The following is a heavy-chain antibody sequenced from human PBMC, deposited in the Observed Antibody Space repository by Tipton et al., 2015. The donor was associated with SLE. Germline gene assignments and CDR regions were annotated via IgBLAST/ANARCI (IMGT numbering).Heavy chain of an antibody. CDR3: TRDRDGKDY. CDR2: ISGSGGTT. D-gene: IGHD5-24*01. Sequence: SLRLSCAASGFIFSTYEMNWVRQAPGKGLEWVSYISGSGGTTHYADSVRGRFTISRDNDENSLYLQMDSLRADDTAVYFCTRDRDGKDYWGQGTLVTVSS. J-gene: IGHJ4*02. V-gene: IGHV3-48*03. CDR1: GFIFSTYE.